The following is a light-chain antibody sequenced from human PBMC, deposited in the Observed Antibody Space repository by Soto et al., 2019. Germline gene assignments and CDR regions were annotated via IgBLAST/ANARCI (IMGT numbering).Light chain of an antibody. CDR1: QGISSA. CDR3: QQFKRYPIT. V-gene: IGKV1-13*02. J-gene: IGKJ5*01. Sequence: AIQLTQSPSSLSASVGDRVTITCRASQGISSALAWYQQKPGKAPKLLIYGASTLESGVPSRVSGSGSGTDFTLTIGSLQPEDFVTYYCQQFKRYPITFGQGTRLEIK. CDR2: GAS.